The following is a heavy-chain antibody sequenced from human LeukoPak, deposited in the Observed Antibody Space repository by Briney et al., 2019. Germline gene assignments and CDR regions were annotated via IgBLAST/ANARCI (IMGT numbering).Heavy chain of an antibody. CDR3: ARDRGDYYDSSGYYYYYYYMDV. CDR1: GGSISSYY. J-gene: IGHJ6*03. V-gene: IGHV4-4*07. Sequence: TASETLSLTCTVSGGSISSYYWSWIRQPAGKGLEWIGRIYTSGSTNYNPSLKSRVTMSVDTSKNQFSLKLSSVTAADTAVYYCARDRGDYYDSSGYYYYYYYMDVWGKGTTVTVSS. CDR2: IYTSGST. D-gene: IGHD3-22*01.